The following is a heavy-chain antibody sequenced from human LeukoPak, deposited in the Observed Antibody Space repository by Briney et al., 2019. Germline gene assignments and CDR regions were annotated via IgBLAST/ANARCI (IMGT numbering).Heavy chain of an antibody. CDR3: ARDPLTLGAFDI. CDR1: GGSISSYY. J-gene: IGHJ3*02. D-gene: IGHD7-27*01. CDR2: IYTSGST. Sequence: SETLSLTCTVSGGSISSYYWSWIRQPAGKGLEWIGRIYTSGSTNYNPSLKSRVTISLDTSKNQFSLRLSSLTAADTAVYYCARDPLTLGAFDIWGQGKMVTVSS. V-gene: IGHV4-4*07.